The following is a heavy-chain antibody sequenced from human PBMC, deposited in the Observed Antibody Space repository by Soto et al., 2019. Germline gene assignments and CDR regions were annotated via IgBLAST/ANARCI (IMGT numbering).Heavy chain of an antibody. J-gene: IGHJ6*02. CDR1: GYTFTSNQ. CDR3: APDGPPTNTGTGPVFNMEV. V-gene: IGHV1-46*01. CDR2: INPSGGRT. D-gene: IGHD1-1*01. Sequence: QMQLVQSGAEVKKPGASVKVSCQASGYTFTSNQMHWVRQAPGQGLEWMGRINPSGGRTTYAQRFQGRVMMTGNTSTRKIYMVLSSPRSEDTAMNYCAPDGPPTNTGTGPVFNMEVWGQGTKVTVS.